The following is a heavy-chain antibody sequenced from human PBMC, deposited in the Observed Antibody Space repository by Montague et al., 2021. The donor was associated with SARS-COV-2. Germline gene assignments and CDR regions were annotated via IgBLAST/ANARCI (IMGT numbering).Heavy chain of an antibody. J-gene: IGHJ4*02. Sequence: SETLSLTCTASGGSISTYYRTWIRQPAGSRLEWLGRFYTSGGTIYNSSLKSRVTMSVDMSKNQFYLKLSSVTAADTAVYYCARAPVAHITIFGVVTSFDYWGQGTLVTVSS. CDR3: ARAPVAHITIFGVVTSFDY. D-gene: IGHD3-3*01. CDR1: GGSISTYY. CDR2: FYTSGGT. V-gene: IGHV4-4*07.